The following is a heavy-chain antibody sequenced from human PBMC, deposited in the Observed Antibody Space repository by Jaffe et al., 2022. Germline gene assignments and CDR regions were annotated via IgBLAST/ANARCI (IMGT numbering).Heavy chain of an antibody. CDR1: GFTFGDYA. D-gene: IGHD2-15*01. J-gene: IGHJ4*02. V-gene: IGHV3-49*04. CDR2: IRSKAYGGTT. CDR3: TRDYCRGGNCHHAY. Sequence: EVQLVESGGGLVQPGRSLRLSCTASGFTFGDYAMSWVRQAPGKGLEWVCFIRSKAYGGTTEYAASVKGSFTISRDDSKSIAYLQMNSLKTEDTAVYYCTRDYCRGGNCHHAYWGQGTLVTVSS.